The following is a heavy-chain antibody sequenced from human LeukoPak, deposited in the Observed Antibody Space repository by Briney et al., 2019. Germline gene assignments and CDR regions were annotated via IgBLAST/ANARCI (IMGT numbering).Heavy chain of an antibody. CDR2: IYHSGST. CDR3: ARALTTVTGGMDV. CDR1: GYSISSGYY. V-gene: IGHV4-38-2*01. Sequence: PSETLSLTCAVSGYSISSGYYWGWIRQPPGKGLEWIGSIYHSGSTYYNPSLKSRVTISVDTSKNQFSLKLSSVTAAGTAVYYCARALTTVTGGMDVWGKGTTVTVSS. J-gene: IGHJ6*04. D-gene: IGHD4-17*01.